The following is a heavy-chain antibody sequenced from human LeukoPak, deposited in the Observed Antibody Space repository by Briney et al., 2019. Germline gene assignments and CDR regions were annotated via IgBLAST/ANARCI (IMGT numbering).Heavy chain of an antibody. Sequence: PGGSLRLSCADSGFTFSSYSMHWVRQAPGEGLQWVSSISDDSNYIFYADSVKGRFTISRDNAKNSLFLQVNSLRAEDTALYYCTTSPSRSPFHIWGQGTMVTVSS. J-gene: IGHJ3*02. V-gene: IGHV3-21*01. CDR3: TTSPSRSPFHI. CDR2: ISDDSNYI. CDR1: GFTFSSYS.